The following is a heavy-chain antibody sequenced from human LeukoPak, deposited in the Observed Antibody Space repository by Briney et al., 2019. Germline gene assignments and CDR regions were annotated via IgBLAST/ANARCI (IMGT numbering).Heavy chain of an antibody. J-gene: IGHJ5*02. CDR3: ARLSGSTYNWFDP. CDR1: GGSISSYY. D-gene: IGHD1-26*01. V-gene: IGHV4-4*07. Sequence: SETLSLTCTVSGGSISSYYWSWIRQPAGKGLDYIGRIYSSGSTNYNPSLKSRVTMSVDTSKNQFSLKVSSVTAADTAVYYCARLSGSTYNWFDPWGQGTLVTVSS. CDR2: IYSSGST.